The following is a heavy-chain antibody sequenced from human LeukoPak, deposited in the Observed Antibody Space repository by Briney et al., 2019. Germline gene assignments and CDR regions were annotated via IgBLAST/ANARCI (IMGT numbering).Heavy chain of an antibody. Sequence: WASVKVSCKASGYTFTSYGISWVRQAPGQGLEWMGWISAYNGNTNYAQKLQGRVTMTTDKSTSTAYMELSSLRSEDTAVYYCARDRDYDFWSGRDPNWFDPWGQGTLVTVSS. CDR2: ISAYNGNT. J-gene: IGHJ5*02. CDR3: ARDRDYDFWSGRDPNWFDP. D-gene: IGHD3-3*01. CDR1: GYTFTSYG. V-gene: IGHV1-18*04.